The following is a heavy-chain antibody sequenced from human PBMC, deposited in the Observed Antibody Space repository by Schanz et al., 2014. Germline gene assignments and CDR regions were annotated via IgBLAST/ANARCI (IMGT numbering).Heavy chain of an antibody. CDR3: TRDRGALVTHNDALNL. V-gene: IGHV3-30*04. Sequence: QVQLVESGGGVVQPGRSLRLSCAASGFTFRGHAMHWVRQAPGKGLEKGAAISTDGTNTYYAASVRGRFTISRDNSKNTVYLQMDSLRSEDTAVYYCTRDRGALVTHNDALNLWGQGTMVSVSS. CDR2: ISTDGTNT. J-gene: IGHJ3*01. CDR1: GFTFRGHA. D-gene: IGHD2-8*02.